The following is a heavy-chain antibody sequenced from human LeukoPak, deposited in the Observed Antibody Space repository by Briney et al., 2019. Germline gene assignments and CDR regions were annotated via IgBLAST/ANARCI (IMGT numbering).Heavy chain of an antibody. CDR3: ARVASGYDVFDI. D-gene: IGHD3-3*01. J-gene: IGHJ3*02. CDR1: GGSISSYY. Sequence: SETLSLTCTVSGGSISSYYWSWIRQPPGKGLEWIGYIYYSGSTNYNPSLKSRVTISVDTSKNQFSLKLSSVTAADTAVFYCARVASGYDVFDIWGQGTMVTVSS. V-gene: IGHV4-59*01. CDR2: IYYSGST.